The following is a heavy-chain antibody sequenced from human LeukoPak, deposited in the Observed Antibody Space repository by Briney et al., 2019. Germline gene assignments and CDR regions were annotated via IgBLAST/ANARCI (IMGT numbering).Heavy chain of an antibody. Sequence: ASVKVSCKASGYTFTGYYMHWMRQAPGQGLEWMGWINPNSGGTNYAQKFQGRVTMTRDTSISTAYMELSRLRSDDTAVYYCARGYDFWSGYYGDAFAIWGQGTMVTVSS. D-gene: IGHD3-3*01. CDR3: ARGYDFWSGYYGDAFAI. V-gene: IGHV1-2*02. CDR1: GYTFTGYY. CDR2: INPNSGGT. J-gene: IGHJ3*02.